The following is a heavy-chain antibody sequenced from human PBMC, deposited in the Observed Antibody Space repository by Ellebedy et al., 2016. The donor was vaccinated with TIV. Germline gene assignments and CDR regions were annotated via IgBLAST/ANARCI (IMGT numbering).Heavy chain of an antibody. CDR2: LGGSSENT. CDR3: ARGRCSGANCHYFDY. D-gene: IGHD2-15*01. Sequence: GESLKISCAASGFTFSNYAMSWVRQAPGKGLEWVSALGGSSENTYYADSVKGRFTISRDISKNTMYLQMNSLRAEDTALYFCARGRCSGANCHYFDYWGQGTVVTVSS. J-gene: IGHJ4*02. CDR1: GFTFSNYA. V-gene: IGHV3-23*01.